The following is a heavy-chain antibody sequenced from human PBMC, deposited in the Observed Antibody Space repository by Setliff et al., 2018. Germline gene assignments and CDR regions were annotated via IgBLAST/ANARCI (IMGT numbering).Heavy chain of an antibody. CDR3: ASDGKQYYYDSTGYYRNWFDP. Sequence: HPGGSLRLSCAASGFAFGTYGIHWVRQAPGKGLEWLTFIRYDGSYKYYADSVKGRFTISRDNSQNTLFLQMNGMRPEDTAIYSCASDGKQYYYDSTGYYRNWFDPWGKGTLVTVSS. CDR2: IRYDGSYK. CDR1: GFAFGTYG. J-gene: IGHJ5*02. V-gene: IGHV3-30*02. D-gene: IGHD3-22*01.